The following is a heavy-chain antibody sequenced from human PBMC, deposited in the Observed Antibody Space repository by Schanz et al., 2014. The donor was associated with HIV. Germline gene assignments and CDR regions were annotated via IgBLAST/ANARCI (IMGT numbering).Heavy chain of an antibody. CDR2: ISTGGERT. CDR3: GTYNYGSGHDY. J-gene: IGHJ4*02. D-gene: IGHD3-10*01. CDR1: GFPFSNFA. V-gene: IGHV3-23*01. Sequence: EVQLLESGGGLVQPGGSLRVSCAASGFPFSNFAMSWVRQDPGRGLEWVPAISTGGERTFYADSVKGRFTISRDNSKNTLYLQMNSLRAEDTAIYHCGTYNYGSGHDYWGQGTLVTVSS.